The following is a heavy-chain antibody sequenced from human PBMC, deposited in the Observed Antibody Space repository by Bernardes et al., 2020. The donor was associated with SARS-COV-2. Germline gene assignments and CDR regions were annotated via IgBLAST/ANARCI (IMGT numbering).Heavy chain of an antibody. J-gene: IGHJ4*02. CDR2: ISGYNDDT. CDR1: GYDFTSYG. D-gene: IGHD3-10*01. Sequence: ASVKVSCKASGYDFTSYGISWVRQAPGQGLEWMGWISGYNDDTTYAQKLQGRVTMTKDRSTTTAYMELRSLRSDDTAVYYCARDDRSYYSSGSFFRNFDYWGQGTLVTVSS. V-gene: IGHV1-18*01. CDR3: ARDDRSYYSSGSFFRNFDY.